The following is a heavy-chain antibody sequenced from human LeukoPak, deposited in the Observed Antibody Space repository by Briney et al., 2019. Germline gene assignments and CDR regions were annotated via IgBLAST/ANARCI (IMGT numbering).Heavy chain of an antibody. D-gene: IGHD3-16*01. V-gene: IGHV3-23*01. Sequence: GGSLRLSCAASGFTFSSYEVSWVRQAPGKGLEWVSGISGSGHRTYYADSVKGRFTISRDNSKSTLYLQMNSLRAEDTAVYYCAKDWGEYFDYVWGSFTSFDSWGQGTLVTVSS. CDR2: ISGSGHRT. J-gene: IGHJ4*02. CDR3: AKDWGEYFDYVWGSFTSFDS. CDR1: GFTFSSYE.